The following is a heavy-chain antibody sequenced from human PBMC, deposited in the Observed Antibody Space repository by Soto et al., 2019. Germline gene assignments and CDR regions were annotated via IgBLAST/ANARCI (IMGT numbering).Heavy chain of an antibody. Sequence: HPGGSLRLSCAASGFTFSIYAMSWVRQAPGKGLEWVSAMSGSGGSTYYADSVKGRFTISRDNSKNTLYLQMNSLRAEDTAVYYCAKGTHDDILTGYWMVVDYYYYGMDLWGQGTTVTVSS. J-gene: IGHJ6*02. CDR2: MSGSGGST. CDR1: GFTFSIYA. CDR3: AKGTHDDILTGYWMVVDYYYYGMDL. V-gene: IGHV3-23*01. D-gene: IGHD3-9*01.